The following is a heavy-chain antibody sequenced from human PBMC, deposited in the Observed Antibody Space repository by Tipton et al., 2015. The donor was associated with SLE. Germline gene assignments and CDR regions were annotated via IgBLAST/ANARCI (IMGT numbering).Heavy chain of an antibody. Sequence: SLRLSCAASGFSFGTYAMSWVRQAPGKGLECVSVIFSGGSAFYVDSVKGRFTISRDDSKNTLYLQMDSLSIEDTAVYYCAKWLYGNKGYIDYWGQGTLVTVPS. D-gene: IGHD4-11*01. CDR3: AKWLYGNKGYIDY. CDR2: IFSGGSA. CDR1: GFSFGTYA. J-gene: IGHJ4*02. V-gene: IGHV3-23*03.